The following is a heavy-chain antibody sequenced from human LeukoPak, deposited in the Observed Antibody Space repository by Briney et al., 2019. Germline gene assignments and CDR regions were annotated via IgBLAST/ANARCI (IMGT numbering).Heavy chain of an antibody. Sequence: GGSLRLSCVASGFTFSSYAMNWVRQAPGKGLEWLSYISGSDDNIHYTDSVKGRFTISRDNVKNSLYLQMNSLRAEDTAMYYCVRDHQWALDNWGHGALVTVSS. CDR2: ISGSDDNI. CDR1: GFTFSSYA. J-gene: IGHJ4*01. D-gene: IGHD2-8*01. V-gene: IGHV3-48*01. CDR3: VRDHQWALDN.